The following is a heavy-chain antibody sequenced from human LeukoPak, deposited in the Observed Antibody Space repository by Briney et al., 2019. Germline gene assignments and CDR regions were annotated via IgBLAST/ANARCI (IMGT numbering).Heavy chain of an antibody. CDR2: ISGIGGST. D-gene: IGHD3-16*02. CDR3: AKLASDYVWGTYRPFDF. Sequence: GGSLRLSCAASGFTFSSYEMNWVRQAPGKGLEWVSGISGIGGSTYYADSVKGRFTISRDNSKNTLYLQMNSLRAEDTAVYYCAKLASDYVWGTYRPFDFWGQGTLVTVSS. J-gene: IGHJ4*02. CDR1: GFTFSSYE. V-gene: IGHV3-23*01.